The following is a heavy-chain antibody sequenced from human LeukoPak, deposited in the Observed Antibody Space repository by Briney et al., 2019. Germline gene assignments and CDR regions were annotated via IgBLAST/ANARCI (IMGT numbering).Heavy chain of an antibody. D-gene: IGHD3-9*01. CDR1: GVSIFSYY. CDR2: VHYSGST. J-gene: IGHJ4*02. Sequence: SETLSLTCSVSGVSIFSYYWNWIRQPPGKGLEWIGYVHYSGSTNYNPSLKSRVTISVDTSKSQFSLKLSSATAADTAVYYCAAGRSIRYFDYWGQGTLLTVSS. CDR3: AAGRSIRYFDY. V-gene: IGHV4-59*08.